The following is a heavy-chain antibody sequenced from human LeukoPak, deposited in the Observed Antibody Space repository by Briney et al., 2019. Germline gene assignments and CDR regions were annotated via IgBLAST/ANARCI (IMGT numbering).Heavy chain of an antibody. V-gene: IGHV4-61*02. CDR2: IYTSGST. Sequence: PSETLSLTCTVSGGSISSGSYYWSWIRQPAGKGLEWIGRIYTSGSTNYNPSLKSRVTISVDTSENQFSLKLSSVTAADTAVYYCAREGWLSTTNYWGQGTLVTVSS. CDR3: AREGWLSTTNY. J-gene: IGHJ4*02. D-gene: IGHD3-22*01. CDR1: GGSISSGSYY.